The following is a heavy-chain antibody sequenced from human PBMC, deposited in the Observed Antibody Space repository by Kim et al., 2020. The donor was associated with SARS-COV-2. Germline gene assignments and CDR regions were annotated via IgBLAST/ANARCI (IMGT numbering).Heavy chain of an antibody. Sequence: YADSVKGRLTISRDNSKNTLYLQMNSLRAEETAVYYCLRWFGESTDMVDYWGQGTLVTVSS. V-gene: IGHV3-30*02. D-gene: IGHD3-10*01. CDR3: LRWFGESTDMVDY. J-gene: IGHJ4*02.